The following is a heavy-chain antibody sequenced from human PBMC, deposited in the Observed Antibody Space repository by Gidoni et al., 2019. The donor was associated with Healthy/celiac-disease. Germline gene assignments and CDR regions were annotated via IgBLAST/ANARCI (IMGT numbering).Heavy chain of an antibody. CDR2: ISSSSSYI. V-gene: IGHV3-21*01. CDR1: VFTFSSYS. D-gene: IGHD2-15*01. Sequence: EVQLVESGGGLVKPWCSLRLSCAASVFTFSSYSMNWVRQAPGKGLEWVSSISSSSSYIYYADSVKGRFTISRDNAKNSLYLQMNSLRAEETAVYYCAREHCSGGSCFLDYWGQGTLVTVSS. J-gene: IGHJ4*02. CDR3: AREHCSGGSCFLDY.